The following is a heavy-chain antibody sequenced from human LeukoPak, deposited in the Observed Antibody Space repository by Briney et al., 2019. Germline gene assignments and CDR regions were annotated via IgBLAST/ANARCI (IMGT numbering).Heavy chain of an antibody. J-gene: IGHJ3*02. CDR2: ISSSSSYI. Sequence: GGSLRLSCAASGFTFSSYSMNWVRQAPGKGLEWVSSISSSSSYIYYADSVKGRFTISRDNAKNSLYLQMNSLRAGDTAVYYCARDRQYSSGWYPRPLDAFDIWGQGTMVTVSS. CDR1: GFTFSSYS. D-gene: IGHD6-19*01. CDR3: ARDRQYSSGWYPRPLDAFDI. V-gene: IGHV3-21*01.